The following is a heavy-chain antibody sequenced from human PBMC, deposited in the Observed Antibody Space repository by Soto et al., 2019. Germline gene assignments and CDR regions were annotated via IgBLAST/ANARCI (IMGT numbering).Heavy chain of an antibody. J-gene: IGHJ5*02. V-gene: IGHV1-3*05. D-gene: IGHD5-18*01. CDR2: INAGNGNT. Sequence: QVQLVQSGAEEKKPGASVKVSCKASGYTFTSYAMNWVRQAPGQRLEWMGWINAGNGNTKYSQKFQGRVTITRDTSASTAYMELSSLRSEDTAVYYCARDPGYRYGNTWGQGTLVTVSS. CDR1: GYTFTSYA. CDR3: ARDPGYRYGNT.